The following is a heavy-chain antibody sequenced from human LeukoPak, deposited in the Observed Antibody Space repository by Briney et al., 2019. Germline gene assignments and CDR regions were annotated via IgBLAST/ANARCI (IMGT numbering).Heavy chain of an antibody. J-gene: IGHJ6*03. CDR1: GNTFAGYY. CDR3: ARSARHCNNGVCFTDYYIDL. CDR2: INTHNGAT. Sequence: ASVKVSCKASGNTFAGYYVHWVRQAPGQGLEWMGWINTHNGATNYAQHFQGRVTMTTDTAVTTAYMELSSLTSDDTAVYYCARSARHCNNGVCFTDYYIDLWGKGTTVIVSS. D-gene: IGHD2-8*01. V-gene: IGHV1-2*02.